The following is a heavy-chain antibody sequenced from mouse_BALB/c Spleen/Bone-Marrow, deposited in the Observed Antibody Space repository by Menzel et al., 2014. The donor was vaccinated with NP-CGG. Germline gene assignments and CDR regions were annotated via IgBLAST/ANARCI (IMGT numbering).Heavy chain of an antibody. D-gene: IGHD2-14*01. CDR3: ARTYYRYGAYYSDC. CDR2: ISFDGSN. Sequence: EVQLVESGPGPVKPSQSLSLTCSVTGYSITSGYFWNWVRQFPGNKLEWMGYISFDGSNNYNPSLKNRISITRDTSKNQFFLKLSSVTTEDSSTYYCARTYYRYGAYYSDCWGQGTTLTVSS. V-gene: IGHV3-6*02. J-gene: IGHJ2*01. CDR1: GYSITSGYF.